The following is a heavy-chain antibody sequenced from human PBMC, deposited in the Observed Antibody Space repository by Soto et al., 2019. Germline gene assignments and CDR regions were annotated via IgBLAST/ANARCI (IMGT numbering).Heavy chain of an antibody. D-gene: IGHD1-26*01. V-gene: IGHV1-2*04. CDR2: INPNSGGT. Sequence: AASVKVSCKASGYTFTGYYMHWVRQAPGQGLEWMGWINPNSGGTNYAQKFQGWVTMTRDTSTSTAYMELSRLRSDDTAVYYCARAKVGAKVLYYWGQGTLVTVSS. J-gene: IGHJ4*02. CDR3: ARAKVGAKVLYY. CDR1: GYTFTGYY.